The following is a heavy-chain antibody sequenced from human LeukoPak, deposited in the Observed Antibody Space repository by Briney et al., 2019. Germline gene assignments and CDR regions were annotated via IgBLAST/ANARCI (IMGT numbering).Heavy chain of an antibody. V-gene: IGHV3-23*01. CDR3: AKVGVGELLDEYFQH. Sequence: GGSLRLSCAASGFTFSSYAMSWVRQAPGKGREWVSAISGSGGSTYYADSVKGRFTISRDNSKNTLYLQMNSLRAEDTAVYYCAKVGVGELLDEYFQHWGQGTLVTVSS. CDR1: GFTFSSYA. CDR2: ISGSGGST. J-gene: IGHJ1*01. D-gene: IGHD3-10*01.